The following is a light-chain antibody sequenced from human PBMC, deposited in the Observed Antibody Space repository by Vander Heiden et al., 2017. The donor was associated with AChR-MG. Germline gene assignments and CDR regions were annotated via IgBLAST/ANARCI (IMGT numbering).Light chain of an antibody. CDR3: QQYYTYWT. J-gene: IGKJ1*01. CDR1: QSISTF. Sequence: DIQMTQSPSTLSASVGDRVNISCRASQSISTFLAWYQHKPGKAPKVLIYKASKLESGVPLRFSGSGSGKEFTLTISSLQPDDSANYYCQQYYTYWTFGQGTKVEIK. CDR2: KAS. V-gene: IGKV1-5*03.